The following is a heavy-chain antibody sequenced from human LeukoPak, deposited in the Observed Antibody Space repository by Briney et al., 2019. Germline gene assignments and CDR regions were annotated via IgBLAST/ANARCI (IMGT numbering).Heavy chain of an antibody. CDR2: IYYSGST. CDR1: GVSISSGGYY. J-gene: IGHJ5*02. CDR3: ARDPGGGFRWFDP. V-gene: IGHV4-31*03. D-gene: IGHD3-16*01. Sequence: SQTLSLTCTVSGVSISSGGYYWSWIRQHPGKGLEWIGYIYYSGSTYYNPSLKSRVTISVDTSKNQFSLKLSSVTAADTAVYYCARDPGGGFRWFDPWGQGTLVTVSS.